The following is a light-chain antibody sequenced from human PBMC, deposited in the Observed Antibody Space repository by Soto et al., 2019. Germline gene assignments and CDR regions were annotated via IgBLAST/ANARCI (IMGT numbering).Light chain of an antibody. CDR1: QSVSIN. J-gene: IGKJ5*01. V-gene: IGKV3-15*01. CDR3: QQYNDWPLT. Sequence: EIVMTQSPVTLSVSPGERATLSCRASQSVSINLAWYQQKPGQAPRLLIYGASTRATDIPARFSGSGSGTEFPLTISRLQSEDFVVYCCQQYNDWPLTFGQGTRLDIK. CDR2: GAS.